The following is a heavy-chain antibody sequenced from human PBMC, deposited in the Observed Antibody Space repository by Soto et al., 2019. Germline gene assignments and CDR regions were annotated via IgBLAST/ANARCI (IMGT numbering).Heavy chain of an antibody. CDR3: AHALGGVSSSYFDC. Sequence: QITLKESGPTLVKPTQTLTLTCTFSGSSLSSSGVGVGWIRQPPGKALEWLAVIYWDDDKRYSPSLNSRITITKDTSKNQLVLTMANMDPVDTATYYCAHALGGVSSSYFDCWGQGTLVTVSS. J-gene: IGHJ4*02. CDR2: IYWDDDK. CDR1: GSSLSSSGVG. V-gene: IGHV2-5*02. D-gene: IGHD3-16*01.